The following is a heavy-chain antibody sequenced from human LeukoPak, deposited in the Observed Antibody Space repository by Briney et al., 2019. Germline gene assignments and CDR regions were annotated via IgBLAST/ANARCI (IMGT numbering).Heavy chain of an antibody. V-gene: IGHV3-21*01. CDR1: GFTFSSFR. Sequence: GGSLKLFCAASGFTFSSFRMNWVRQAPGKGLEWVSSISSSSSYIYYADSVKGRFTISRDNAKNSLYLQMNSLRAEDTAVYYCARDVVVTAIPYDYWGQGTLVTVSS. CDR3: ARDVVVTAIPYDY. J-gene: IGHJ4*02. D-gene: IGHD2-21*02. CDR2: ISSSSSYI.